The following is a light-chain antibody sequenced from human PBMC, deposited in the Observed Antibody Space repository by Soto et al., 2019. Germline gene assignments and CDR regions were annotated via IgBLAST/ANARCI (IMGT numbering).Light chain of an antibody. CDR3: MQSIQVPIT. V-gene: IGKV2D-29*01. Sequence: VMPKRPLSQFVDAGQPSTITCKSSESLLHSDGKTYLYWYLQKPGQPPHLLIYELSNRFSGVPDKFSGSGSGTDFTLKITRVEAEDVGVYYCMQSIQVPITSGQGTLLEIK. CDR2: ELS. J-gene: IGKJ5*01. CDR1: ESLLHSDGKTY.